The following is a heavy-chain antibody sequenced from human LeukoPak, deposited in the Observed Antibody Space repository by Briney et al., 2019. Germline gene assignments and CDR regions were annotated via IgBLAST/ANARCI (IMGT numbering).Heavy chain of an antibody. CDR1: GYTFTSYG. D-gene: IGHD2-15*01. CDR2: ISAYNGNT. V-gene: IGHV1-18*04. Sequence: ASVKVSCKASGYTFTSYGISWVRQAPGQGLEWMGWISAYNGNTNYAQKLQGRVTMTTDTSTSTAYMELRSLRSDDTAVYYCARSMLGWVRSGGSCYSGTDAFDIWGQGTMVTVSS. CDR3: ARSMLGWVRSGGSCYSGTDAFDI. J-gene: IGHJ3*02.